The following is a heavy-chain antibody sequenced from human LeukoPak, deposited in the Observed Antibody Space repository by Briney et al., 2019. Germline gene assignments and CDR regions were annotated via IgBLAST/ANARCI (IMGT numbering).Heavy chain of an antibody. V-gene: IGHV4-4*07. CDR2: IYISGST. CDR1: GGSISNYY. J-gene: IGHJ4*02. CDR3: AREGGGYSYGFDY. D-gene: IGHD5-18*01. Sequence: SETLSLTCTVSGGSISNYYWSWIRQPAGKGLEWIGRIYISGSTNYNPSLKSRVTISVDTSKNQFSLKLSSVTAADTAVYYCAREGGGYSYGFDYWGQGTLVTVSS.